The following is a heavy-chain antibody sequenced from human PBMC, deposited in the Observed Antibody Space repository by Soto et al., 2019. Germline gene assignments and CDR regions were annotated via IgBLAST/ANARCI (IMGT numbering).Heavy chain of an antibody. V-gene: IGHV3-9*01. CDR2: ISWDGGYK. CDR3: TKHEGYCSSIRCKDAFDY. CDR1: GFTFVDYA. J-gene: IGHJ3*01. D-gene: IGHD2-2*01. Sequence: EVQLVESGGGLVQPGRSLRLSCAASGFTFVDYAMHWVRQAPGQGLEWVSGISWDGGYKGYADSVKGRFTISRDNAKKSLYLEMNSLRVEDTALYYCTKHEGYCSSIRCKDAFDYWGQGTMVTVS.